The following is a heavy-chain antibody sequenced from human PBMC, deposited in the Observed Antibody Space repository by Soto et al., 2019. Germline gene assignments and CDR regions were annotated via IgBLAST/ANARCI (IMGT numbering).Heavy chain of an antibody. V-gene: IGHV3-48*03. CDR1: GFTFSSYE. CDR2: IGSGGSAI. CDR3: ASASYCTSHSCYYHFAY. Sequence: GGSLRLSCAASGFTFSSYEMNWVRQAPGKGLEWVSYIGSGGSAIYYADSVKGRFTISRDNAKNSLYLQMNSLRAEDTAVYYCASASYCTSHSCYYHFAYLGQGT. J-gene: IGHJ4*02. D-gene: IGHD2-2*01.